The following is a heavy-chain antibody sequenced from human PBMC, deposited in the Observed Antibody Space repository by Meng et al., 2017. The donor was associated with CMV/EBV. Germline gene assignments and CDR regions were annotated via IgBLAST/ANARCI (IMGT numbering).Heavy chain of an antibody. J-gene: IGHJ4*02. CDR3: ARGSWDYDFWSGQNGDY. CDR2: ISSSSSTI. D-gene: IGHD3-3*01. CDR1: GFTFSNAW. V-gene: IGHV3-48*04. Sequence: GESLKISCAASGFTFSNAWMNWVRQAPGKGLEWVSYISSSSSTIYYADSVKSRFTISRDNAKNSLYLQMNSLRAEDTAVYYCARGSWDYDFWSGQNGDYWGQGTLVTVSS.